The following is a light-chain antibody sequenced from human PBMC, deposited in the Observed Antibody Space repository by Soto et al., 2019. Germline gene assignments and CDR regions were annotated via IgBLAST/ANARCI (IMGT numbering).Light chain of an antibody. CDR2: DAS. J-gene: IGKJ4*01. V-gene: IGKV1-13*02. Sequence: IQLTQSPSSLSASVGDRVTITCRAGQDIGSALAWYQQRPGKAPKLLLYDASNLEAGVPSRFSGSGSGTEFTLTITSLRPEDFAAYYCQQFNGFPLTFGRGTKVQIK. CDR1: QDIGSA. CDR3: QQFNGFPLT.